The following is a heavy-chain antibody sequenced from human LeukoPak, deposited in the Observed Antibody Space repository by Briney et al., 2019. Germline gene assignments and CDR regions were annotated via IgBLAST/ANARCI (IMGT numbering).Heavy chain of an antibody. CDR3: ARHHSSGWYYCDY. Sequence: GGSLRLSCAASGFTFSSYSMNWVRQAPGKGLEWVSSISSSSSYIYYADSVKGRFTISRDNAKNSLYLQMNSLRAEDTAVYYCARHHSSGWYYCDYWGQGTLVTVSS. CDR2: ISSSSSYI. J-gene: IGHJ4*02. CDR1: GFTFSSYS. V-gene: IGHV3-21*01. D-gene: IGHD6-19*01.